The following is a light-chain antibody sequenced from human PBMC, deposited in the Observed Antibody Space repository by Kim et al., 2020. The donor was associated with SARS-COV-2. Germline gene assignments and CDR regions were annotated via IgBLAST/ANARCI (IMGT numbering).Light chain of an antibody. CDR3: QQRGN. V-gene: IGKV3-11*01. CDR2: GAS. Sequence: PGERATLSCRASQSVATYLAWYQQKPGQAPRLLIYGASKRATGIPARFRGSGSGTDFTLTIGTLEPEDSAVYYCQQRGNFGQGTRLEIK. J-gene: IGKJ5*01. CDR1: QSVATY.